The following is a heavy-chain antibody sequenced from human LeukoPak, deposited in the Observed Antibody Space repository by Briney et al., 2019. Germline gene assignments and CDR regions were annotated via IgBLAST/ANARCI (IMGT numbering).Heavy chain of an antibody. CDR1: GGSITGGGYS. Sequence: SQTLSLTCTVSGGSITGGGYSWSWIRQAPGKGLEWIGYFYHGGSTSYNPSLRSRVTISVDRSKNQFSLKLTSVTAADTAVYYCARFLSSRVRWLSGDNAFDIWGQGTMVTVSS. D-gene: IGHD4-23*01. V-gene: IGHV4-30-2*01. CDR2: FYHGGST. J-gene: IGHJ3*02. CDR3: ARFLSSRVRWLSGDNAFDI.